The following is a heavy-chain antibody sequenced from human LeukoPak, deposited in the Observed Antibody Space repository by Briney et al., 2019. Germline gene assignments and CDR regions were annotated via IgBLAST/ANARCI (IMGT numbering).Heavy chain of an antibody. CDR3: ATANSVCFEY. CDR1: GFTFSTYW. CDR2: INKDGSEK. V-gene: IGHV3-7*05. D-gene: IGHD4-11*01. J-gene: IGHJ4*02. Sequence: GGSLRLSCAASGFTFSTYWMTWVRQAPGKGREWVANINKDGSEKYYADSVKGRFTVSRDNAKNSLYLQMTSLRAEDTAVYYCATANSVCFEYWGLGTLVTVSS.